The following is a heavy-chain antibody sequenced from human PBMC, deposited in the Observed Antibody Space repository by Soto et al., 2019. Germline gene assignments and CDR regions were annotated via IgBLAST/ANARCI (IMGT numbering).Heavy chain of an antibody. J-gene: IGHJ4*02. CDR2: ISYDGSNK. V-gene: IGHV3-30*18. CDR3: AKDTTTVTSCFDY. CDR1: GFTFSSYG. D-gene: IGHD4-17*01. Sequence: GGSLRLSSAASGFTFSSYGMHWVRQAPGKGLEWVAVISYDGSNKYYADSVKGRFTISRDNSKNTLYLQMNSLRAEDTAVYYCAKDTTTVTSCFDYWGQGTLVTVSS.